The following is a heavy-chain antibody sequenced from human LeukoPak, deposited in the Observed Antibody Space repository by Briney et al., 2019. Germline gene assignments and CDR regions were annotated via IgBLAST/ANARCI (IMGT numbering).Heavy chain of an antibody. Sequence: GGSLRLSCAASGFTVSSNEMSWVRQAPGKGLEWVSSISGGSTYYADSRKGRFTISRDNSKNTLHLQMNSLRAEHTAVYYCAREMITFGGVIVIPAFDIWGQGTMVTVSS. D-gene: IGHD3-16*02. CDR3: AREMITFGGVIVIPAFDI. J-gene: IGHJ3*02. CDR2: ISGGST. V-gene: IGHV3-38-3*01. CDR1: GFTVSSNE.